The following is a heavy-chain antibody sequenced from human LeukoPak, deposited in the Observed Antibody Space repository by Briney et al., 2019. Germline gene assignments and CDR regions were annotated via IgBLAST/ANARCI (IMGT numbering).Heavy chain of an antibody. CDR2: INKDGSEK. J-gene: IGHJ4*02. V-gene: IGHV3-7*01. D-gene: IGHD2-15*01. CDR1: GFTFSSYW. Sequence: PGGSLRLPCVASGFTFSSYWMSRVRQAPGKGLEWVANINKDGSEKYYLDSVKGRFTISRDNAMDSLYLQMNSLRAEDTAVYYCARRYCSGGSCYSVDYWGQGTLVTVSS. CDR3: ARRYCSGGSCYSVDY.